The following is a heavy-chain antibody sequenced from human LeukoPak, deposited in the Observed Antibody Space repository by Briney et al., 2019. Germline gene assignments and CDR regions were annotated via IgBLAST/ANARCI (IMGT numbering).Heavy chain of an antibody. CDR2: INRYCDST. CDR3: ARARRDCSGGSCYSYYFDF. CDR1: GFTFSSYA. D-gene: IGHD2-15*01. J-gene: IGHJ4*02. Sequence: PGGSLRLSCAASGFTFSSYAIHWCRQAPGKGLEFVSAINRYCDSTYYANSVKGRFTIYRDDSNNTVYLQMGSLRAEDMAVYYCARARRDCSGGSCYSYYFDFWGQGTLVTVSS. V-gene: IGHV3-64*01.